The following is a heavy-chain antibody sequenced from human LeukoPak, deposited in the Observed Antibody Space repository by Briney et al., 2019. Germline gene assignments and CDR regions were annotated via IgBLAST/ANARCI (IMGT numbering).Heavy chain of an antibody. V-gene: IGHV1-2*02. D-gene: IGHD2-8*02. Sequence: MHWVRQAPGQXXEWMGXINPNSGGTNYAQKFQGRVTMTRDTSISTAYMELSRLRSDDTAVYYCARDYIGIWYYFDYWGQGTLVTVSS. CDR2: INPNSGGT. J-gene: IGHJ4*02. CDR3: ARDYIGIWYYFDY.